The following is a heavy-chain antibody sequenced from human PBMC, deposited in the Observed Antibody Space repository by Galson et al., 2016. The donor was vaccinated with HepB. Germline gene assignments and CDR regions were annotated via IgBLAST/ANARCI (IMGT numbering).Heavy chain of an antibody. D-gene: IGHD3-10*01. V-gene: IGHV1-69*06. J-gene: IGHJ6*02. Sequence: SVKVSCKASGGTFSFYVISWVRQAPGQGLEWMGGSIPFLGTSNYAQRFQGRVTITADKSTSTAYMELSGLRSGDTAVYYCAKSAGYYGSGYYYAMDVWGQGTTVTVSS. CDR1: GGTFSFYV. CDR3: AKSAGYYGSGYYYAMDV. CDR2: SIPFLGTS.